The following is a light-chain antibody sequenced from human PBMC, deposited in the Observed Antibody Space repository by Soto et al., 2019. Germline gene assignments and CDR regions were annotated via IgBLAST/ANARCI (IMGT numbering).Light chain of an antibody. V-gene: IGKV1-5*01. CDR1: QSIRSW. CDR2: DAS. J-gene: IGKJ1*01. Sequence: DIQMTQSPSTLAASVGDRVTITCRASQSIRSWLDWYQQKPGKATKLRIYDASRLESGVPSRFSGSGSGTEFTLTIRSLQPDDFAAYYCQQYKSYFWTFGKGTKVEIK. CDR3: QQYKSYFWT.